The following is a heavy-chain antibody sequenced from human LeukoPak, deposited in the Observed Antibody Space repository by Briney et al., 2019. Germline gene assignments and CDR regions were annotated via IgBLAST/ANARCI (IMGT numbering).Heavy chain of an antibody. Sequence: GGSLRLSCAASGFTFSSYAMSWVRQAPGKGLEWVSAISGSGGSTYYADSVEGRFTISRDNSKNTLYLQMNSLRAEDTAVYYCAKQKGSGWYTEYFQHWGQGTLVTVSS. V-gene: IGHV3-23*01. CDR2: ISGSGGST. D-gene: IGHD6-19*01. CDR1: GFTFSSYA. J-gene: IGHJ1*01. CDR3: AKQKGSGWYTEYFQH.